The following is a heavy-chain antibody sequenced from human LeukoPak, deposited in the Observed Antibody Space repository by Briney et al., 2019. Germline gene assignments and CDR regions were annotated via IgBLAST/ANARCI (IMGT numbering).Heavy chain of an antibody. D-gene: IGHD6-13*01. CDR1: AGSLSSYY. J-gene: IGHJ5*02. CDR3: ARHRSPRAAARTRGALGVVWLDP. CDR2: IYTSGST. Sequence: PSETLSLTCLVSAGSLSSYYWSWIRQPPGNGLEWIGYIYTSGSTNYNPDLEHRAKRSVDTSQDQFALRLRTVSAADTAVYHCARHRSPRAAARTRGALGVVWLDPWGQPTLVTDSS. V-gene: IGHV4-4*09.